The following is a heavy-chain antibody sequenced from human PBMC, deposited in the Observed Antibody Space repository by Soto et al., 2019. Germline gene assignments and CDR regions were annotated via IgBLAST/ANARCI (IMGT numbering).Heavy chain of an antibody. Sequence: QMQLVESGGGVVQPGKSLRLSCAASGFTFGNYGMHWVRQAPGKGLEWVSLILHDGSREYYRDSVKGRFTISRDNSRNSLYLQMNRLRDDDPALYYCARDDDLGPKAFEMWGQGTMVSVSS. J-gene: IGHJ3*02. CDR1: GFTFGNYG. CDR2: ILHDGSRE. CDR3: ARDDDLGPKAFEM. D-gene: IGHD1-1*01. V-gene: IGHV3-33*05.